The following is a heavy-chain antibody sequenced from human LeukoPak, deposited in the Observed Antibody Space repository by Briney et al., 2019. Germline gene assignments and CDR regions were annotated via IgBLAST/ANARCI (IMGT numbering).Heavy chain of an antibody. J-gene: IGHJ4*02. V-gene: IGHV3-21*06. Sequence: GGSLRLSCAASGFSLITYNMNWVRQAPGKGLEWVSSISSTSSHIYYADSVKGRFTISRDNAKNSLYLQMNSLRAEDTAVYYCARAPYDILTGYSPYYFESWGQGTLVTASS. CDR2: ISSTSSHI. CDR1: GFSLITYN. D-gene: IGHD3-9*01. CDR3: ARAPYDILTGYSPYYFES.